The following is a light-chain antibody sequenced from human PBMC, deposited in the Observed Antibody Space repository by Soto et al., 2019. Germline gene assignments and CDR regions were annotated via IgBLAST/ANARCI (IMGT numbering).Light chain of an antibody. CDR2: GAS. Sequence: EIVLTQSPGTLSLSPGERATLSCRASQSVSSSYLAWYQQKPGQAPRLLIYGASSRATGIPDRFSGSGSGTSFTLTISRLAPEDFAVYYCQQYSSSLSTFGQGTRLEIK. CDR3: QQYSSSLST. CDR1: QSVSSSY. J-gene: IGKJ5*01. V-gene: IGKV3-20*01.